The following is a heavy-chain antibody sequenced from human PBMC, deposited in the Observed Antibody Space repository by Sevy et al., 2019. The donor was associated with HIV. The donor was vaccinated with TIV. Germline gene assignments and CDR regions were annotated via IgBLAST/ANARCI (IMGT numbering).Heavy chain of an antibody. Sequence: GGSLRLSCKGSGYSFTSYWIGWVRQMPGKGLEWMGIIYPGDSDTRYSPSFQGQVTISADKSISTAYLQWSSLKASDTAMYYCARPTGGWYDYFDNWGQGTLVTVSS. CDR2: IYPGDSDT. CDR3: ARPTGGWYDYFDN. D-gene: IGHD6-19*01. CDR1: GYSFTSYW. V-gene: IGHV5-51*01. J-gene: IGHJ4*02.